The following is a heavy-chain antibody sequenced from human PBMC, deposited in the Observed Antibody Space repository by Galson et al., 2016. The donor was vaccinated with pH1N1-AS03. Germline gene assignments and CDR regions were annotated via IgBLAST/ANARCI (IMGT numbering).Heavy chain of an antibody. Sequence: SLRLSCAASGFTFGIFSLHWVRQAPGKGLEYVSTISGNGGSTYYAASVKGRFTISRDNSMNKVFLQMSSLRLEDTGVYYCVKDLVSASDWGQGTPVTVSS. J-gene: IGHJ4*02. CDR2: ISGNGGST. D-gene: IGHD2-2*01. V-gene: IGHV3-64D*06. CDR1: GFTFGIFS. CDR3: VKDLVSASD.